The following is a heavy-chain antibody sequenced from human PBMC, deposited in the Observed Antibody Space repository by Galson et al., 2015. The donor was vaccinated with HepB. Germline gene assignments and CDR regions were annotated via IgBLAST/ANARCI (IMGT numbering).Heavy chain of an antibody. Sequence: SLRLSCAASEFAFGSFSMNWVRQAPGKGLEWVSSITSSSGLIYYAHSVKGRFTISRDNATNSLFLQMNSLRAEDTAVYYCATTFGLVSHTYTMDVWGHGTTVTVSS. V-gene: IGHV3-21*01. CDR1: EFAFGSFS. CDR3: ATTFGLVSHTYTMDV. CDR2: ITSSSGLI. D-gene: IGHD3/OR15-3a*01. J-gene: IGHJ6*02.